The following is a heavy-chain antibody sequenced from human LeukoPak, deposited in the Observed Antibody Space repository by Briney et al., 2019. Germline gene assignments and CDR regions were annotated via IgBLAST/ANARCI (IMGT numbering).Heavy chain of an antibody. D-gene: IGHD2-2*01. CDR1: GDSVSSNSAA. Sequence: SQTLSLACAISGDSVSSNSAAWNWIRQSPSRGLEWLGRTYYRSKWYNDYAVSVKSRITINPDTSKDQFSLQLNSVTPEDTAVYYCARDGDYCDNSSCYNRFDPWGQGTLVTVSS. CDR3: ARDGDYCDNSSCYNRFDP. V-gene: IGHV6-1*01. J-gene: IGHJ5*02. CDR2: TYYRSKWYN.